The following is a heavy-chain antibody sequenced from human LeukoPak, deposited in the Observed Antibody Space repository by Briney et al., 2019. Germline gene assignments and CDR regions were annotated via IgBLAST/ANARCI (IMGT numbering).Heavy chain of an antibody. J-gene: IGHJ4*02. CDR3: AKDNPLDY. CDR2: ISSSSSYI. Sequence: GGSLRLSCAASGFTFSSYSMNWVRQAPGKGLEWVSSISSSSSYIYYADSVKGRFTISRDNAKNSLYLHINSLRAEDTAVYYCAKDNPLDYWGQGTLVIVSS. D-gene: IGHD1-14*01. CDR1: GFTFSSYS. V-gene: IGHV3-21*01.